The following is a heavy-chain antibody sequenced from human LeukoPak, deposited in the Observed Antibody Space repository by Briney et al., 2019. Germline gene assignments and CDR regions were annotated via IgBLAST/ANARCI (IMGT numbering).Heavy chain of an antibody. J-gene: IGHJ4*02. D-gene: IGHD5-12*01. CDR3: AREPNSGYDPDY. V-gene: IGHV3-21*01. CDR2: ISSSSSYI. CDR1: GFTFSSCS. Sequence: GGSLRLSCAASGFTFSSCSMNWVRQAPGKGLEWVSSISSSSSYIYYADSVKGRFTISRDNAKNSLYLQMNSLRAEDTAVYYCAREPNSGYDPDYWGQGTLVTVSS.